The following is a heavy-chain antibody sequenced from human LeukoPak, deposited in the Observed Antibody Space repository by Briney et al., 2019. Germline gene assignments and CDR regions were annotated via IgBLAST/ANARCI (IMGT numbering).Heavy chain of an antibody. CDR1: GFTFSSYW. J-gene: IGHJ4*02. CDR2: IKQDGSEK. Sequence: GGSLRLSCAASGFTFSSYWMSWVRQAPGKGLEWVANIKQDGSEKYYVDSVKGRFTISRDNAKNSLYLQMSSLRAEDTAVYYCLVVVPAAILNLDYWGQGTLVTVSS. D-gene: IGHD2-2*01. V-gene: IGHV3-7*01. CDR3: LVVVPAAILNLDY.